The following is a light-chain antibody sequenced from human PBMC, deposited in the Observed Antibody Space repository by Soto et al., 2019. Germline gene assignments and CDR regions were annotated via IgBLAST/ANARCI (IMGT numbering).Light chain of an antibody. CDR3: SSYTSSSTLV. CDR1: SSDLGSYNL. CDR2: EVS. V-gene: IGLV2-14*02. J-gene: IGLJ1*01. Sequence: QSVLTQPASVSGSPGQSITISCTGTSSDLGSYNLVSWYQQHPGKAPKLMIYEVSNRPSGVSNRFSGSKSGNTASLTISGLQAEDEADYYCSSYTSSSTLVFGTGTKVTVL.